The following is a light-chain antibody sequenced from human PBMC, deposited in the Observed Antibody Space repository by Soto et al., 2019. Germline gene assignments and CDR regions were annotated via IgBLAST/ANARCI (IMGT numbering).Light chain of an antibody. CDR1: SSDVGGYNY. J-gene: IGLJ2*01. CDR3: SSFAGNSNFV. Sequence: QSALTQPPSASGSPGQSVTISCTGTSSDVGGYNYVSWYQQHPGKAPKLMISEVSKRPSGVPDRFSGSKSGNTASLTVSGLHAEEEADYYCSSFAGNSNFVFCGGTKLTVL. V-gene: IGLV2-8*01. CDR2: EVS.